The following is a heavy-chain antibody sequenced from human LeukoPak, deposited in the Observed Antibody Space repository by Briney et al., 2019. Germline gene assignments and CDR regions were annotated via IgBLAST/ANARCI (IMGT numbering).Heavy chain of an antibody. CDR2: IYPRDGST. Sequence: GASVKVSCKASGYSFTSNYIHWVRQAPGQGLEWMGMIYPRDGSTSYAQKFQGRVTVTRDTSTSTVYMELSSLRSEDTAVYYCARDRRYGDYRSSFGYWGQGTLVTVSS. J-gene: IGHJ4*02. V-gene: IGHV1-46*01. CDR1: GYSFTSNY. D-gene: IGHD4-17*01. CDR3: ARDRRYGDYRSSFGY.